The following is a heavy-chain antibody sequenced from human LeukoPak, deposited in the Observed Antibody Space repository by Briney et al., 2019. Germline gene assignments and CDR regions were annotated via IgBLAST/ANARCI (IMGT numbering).Heavy chain of an antibody. CDR1: GXTFGTYW. Sequence: GGSLRLSCAAPGXTFGTYWMYWVRQVPGKGLVWVSYINSDGSSTGYADSVKGRFTISRDNAQNTLYLQMNSLRAEDTAVYYCARDQYSSGWYYFDYWGQGTMVTVSS. J-gene: IGHJ4*02. D-gene: IGHD6-19*01. V-gene: IGHV3-74*01. CDR3: ARDQYSSGWYYFDY. CDR2: INSDGSST.